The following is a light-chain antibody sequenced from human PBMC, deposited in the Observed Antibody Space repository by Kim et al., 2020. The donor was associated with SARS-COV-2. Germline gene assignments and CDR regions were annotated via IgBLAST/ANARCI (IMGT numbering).Light chain of an antibody. Sequence: QSVTISCSGRSSNIGSNYVYLYQQLPGPAPTLLIYRNNTRPSGVPDRFSGSKSGTSASLAISALRSEDEADYYCAAWDDSLSGYVFGTGTKVTVL. V-gene: IGLV1-47*01. CDR2: RNN. CDR1: SSNIGSNY. CDR3: AAWDDSLSGYV. J-gene: IGLJ1*01.